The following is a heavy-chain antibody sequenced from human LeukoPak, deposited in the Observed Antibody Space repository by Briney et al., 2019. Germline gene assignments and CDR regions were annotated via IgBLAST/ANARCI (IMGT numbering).Heavy chain of an antibody. J-gene: IGHJ4*02. CDR3: ARGPDNWNSFFDY. Sequence: PSETLSLTCTVSGGSITNYHWSWIRQPPGKGLEWIGYIYYLGSTNYNPSLKSRVTISVDTSKNHFSLKLNSLTAADTAVYYCARGPDNWNSFFDYWGQGTLVTVSS. CDR2: IYYLGST. V-gene: IGHV4-59*01. CDR1: GGSITNYH. D-gene: IGHD1-20*01.